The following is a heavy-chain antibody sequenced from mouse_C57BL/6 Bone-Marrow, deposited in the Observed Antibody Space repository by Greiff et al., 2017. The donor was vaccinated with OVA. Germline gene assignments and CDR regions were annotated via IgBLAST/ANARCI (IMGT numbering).Heavy chain of an antibody. CDR3: ARLRGRYAMDY. Sequence: QVQLKESGAELARPGASVKLSCKASGYTFTSYGISWVKQRTGQGLEWIGEIYPRSGNTYYNEKFKGKATLTADKSSSTAYMELRSLTAEDSAVYFCARLRGRYAMDYWGQGTSVTVSS. J-gene: IGHJ4*01. V-gene: IGHV1-81*01. CDR2: IYPRSGNT. CDR1: GYTFTSYG. D-gene: IGHD2-12*01.